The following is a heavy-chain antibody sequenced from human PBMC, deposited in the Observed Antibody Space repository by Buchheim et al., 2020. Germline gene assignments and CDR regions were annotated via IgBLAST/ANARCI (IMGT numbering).Heavy chain of an antibody. D-gene: IGHD6-19*01. Sequence: EVQLVESGGGLVQPGGSLRLSCAASGFTFSSYWMSWVRQAPGKGLEWVANIKQDGSEKYYVDSVKGRFTISRDNAKNSLYLQMNSLRAEDTAVYYCARTNSSGWYPVAKYFQHWGQGTL. CDR3: ARTNSSGWYPVAKYFQH. J-gene: IGHJ1*01. CDR1: GFTFSSYW. V-gene: IGHV3-7*01. CDR2: IKQDGSEK.